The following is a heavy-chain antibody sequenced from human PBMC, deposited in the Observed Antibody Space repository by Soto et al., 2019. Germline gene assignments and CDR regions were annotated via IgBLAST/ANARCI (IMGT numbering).Heavy chain of an antibody. Sequence: SETLSLTCTVSGGSVSSGSYYWSWIRQPPGKGLEWIGYIYYSGSTNYNPPLKSRVTISVDTSKNQFSLKLSSVTAADTAVYYCARERKGIAAAGYWFDPWGQGTLVTVSS. CDR3: ARERKGIAAAGYWFDP. CDR1: GGSVSSGSYY. J-gene: IGHJ5*02. V-gene: IGHV4-61*01. CDR2: IYYSGST. D-gene: IGHD6-13*01.